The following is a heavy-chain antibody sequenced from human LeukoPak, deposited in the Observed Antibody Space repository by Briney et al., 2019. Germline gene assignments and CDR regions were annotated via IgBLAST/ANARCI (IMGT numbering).Heavy chain of an antibody. CDR1: GGSISSYY. D-gene: IGHD6-13*01. Sequence: SETLSLTCTVSGGSISSYYWSWIRQPPGKGLEWIGYIYYSGSTNYNPSLKSRVTISVDTPKNRFSLKLSSVTAADTAVYYCARSIAAAGTAPFDYWGQGTLVTVSS. CDR3: ARSIAAAGTAPFDY. V-gene: IGHV4-59*01. J-gene: IGHJ4*02. CDR2: IYYSGST.